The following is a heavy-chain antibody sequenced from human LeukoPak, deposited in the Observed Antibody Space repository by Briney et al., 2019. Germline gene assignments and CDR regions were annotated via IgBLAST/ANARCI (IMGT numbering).Heavy chain of an antibody. CDR3: AKDRSSGYYY. J-gene: IGHJ4*02. D-gene: IGHD3-22*01. V-gene: IGHV3-30*02. CDR1: GFTFSSSD. Sequence: PGGSLRLSCAVSGFTFSSSDMHWVRQAPGKGLEWVSFIQYDGTTKYYADSVKGRFTISRDNSKNTLYLRMNSLRAEDAAVYYCAKDRSSGYYYWGQGTLVTVSS. CDR2: IQYDGTTK.